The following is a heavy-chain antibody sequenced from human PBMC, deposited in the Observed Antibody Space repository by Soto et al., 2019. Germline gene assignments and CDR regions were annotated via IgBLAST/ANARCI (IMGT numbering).Heavy chain of an antibody. Sequence: GGSLRLSCAASGFTFINYAMNWVRQAPGKGLEWVSGLSGSGTSTYYADSVKGRFTISRDNSRDTLFLQMNGLTAEDTAVYYCAKATTNGGWFNPFDSWGQGALVTVSS. CDR3: AKATTNGGWFNPFDS. J-gene: IGHJ4*02. CDR1: GFTFINYA. D-gene: IGHD6-19*01. CDR2: LSGSGTST. V-gene: IGHV3-23*01.